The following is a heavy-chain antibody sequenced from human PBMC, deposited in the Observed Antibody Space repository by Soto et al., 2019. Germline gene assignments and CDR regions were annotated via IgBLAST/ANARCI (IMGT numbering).Heavy chain of an antibody. V-gene: IGHV1-46*01. Sequence: ASVKVSCKASGYSFTTYNLHWVRQAPGQGLEWMGIINPSVGSTTYAQNFQDRVTMTRDTSTTTVYMELNSLRAEDTAVYYCASTRRDGYNNYYYYYGMDVWGQGTTVTAP. J-gene: IGHJ6*02. CDR1: GYSFTTYN. D-gene: IGHD5-12*01. CDR3: ASTRRDGYNNYYYYYGMDV. CDR2: INPSVGST.